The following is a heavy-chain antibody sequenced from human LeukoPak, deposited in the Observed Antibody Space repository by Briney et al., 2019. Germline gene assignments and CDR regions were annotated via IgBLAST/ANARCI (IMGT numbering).Heavy chain of an antibody. V-gene: IGHV1-69*04. J-gene: IGHJ4*02. CDR2: IIPIFGIA. CDR3: ASGYYDLLTGYFDY. D-gene: IGHD3-9*01. CDR1: GGTFSSYA. Sequence: SVKVSCKASGGTFSSYAISWVRQAPGQGLEWMGRIIPIFGIANYAQKFQGRVTITADKSTSTAYMELSSLRSEDTAVYYCASGYYDLLTGYFDYWGQGTLVTVSS.